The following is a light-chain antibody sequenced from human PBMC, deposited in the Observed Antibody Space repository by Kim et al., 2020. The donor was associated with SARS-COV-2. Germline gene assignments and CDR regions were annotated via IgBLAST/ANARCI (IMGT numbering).Light chain of an antibody. CDR1: SLRSYY. V-gene: IGLV3-19*01. CDR3: NSRDSSGNYWV. CDR2: GKN. Sequence: SSDLTQDPAVSVALGQTVRITCQGDSLRSYYASWYQQKPGQAPVLVIYGKNNRPSGIPDRFSGSSSGNTASLTITGAQAEDEADYYCNSRDSSGNYWVFGGGTQLTVL. J-gene: IGLJ3*02.